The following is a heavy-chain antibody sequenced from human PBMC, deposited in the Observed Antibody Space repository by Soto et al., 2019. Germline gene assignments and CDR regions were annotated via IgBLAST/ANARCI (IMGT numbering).Heavy chain of an antibody. V-gene: IGHV1-8*01. J-gene: IGHJ5*02. CDR1: GYTFTSYD. CDR3: ARGRGYSYGRVLDP. CDR2: MNPNSGNT. Sequence: SVKVSCKASGYTFTSYDINWVRQATGQGLEWMGWMNPNSGNTGYAQKFQGRVTMTRNTSISTAYMELSSLRSEDTAVYYCARGRGYSYGRVLDPWGQGTLVTVSS. D-gene: IGHD5-18*01.